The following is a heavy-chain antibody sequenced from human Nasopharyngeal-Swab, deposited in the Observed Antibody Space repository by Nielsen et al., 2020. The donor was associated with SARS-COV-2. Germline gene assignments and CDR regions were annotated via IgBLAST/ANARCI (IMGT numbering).Heavy chain of an antibody. CDR2: ISAYNGNT. CDR1: GYTFTSYA. Sequence: ASVKVSCKASGYTFTSYAMHWVRQAPGQGLEWMGWISAYNGNTNYAQKLQGRVTMTTDTSTSTAYMELRSLRSDDTAVYYCARGGSSNYYYYYMDVWGKGTTVTVSS. D-gene: IGHD6-6*01. V-gene: IGHV1-18*01. J-gene: IGHJ6*03. CDR3: ARGGSSNYYYYYMDV.